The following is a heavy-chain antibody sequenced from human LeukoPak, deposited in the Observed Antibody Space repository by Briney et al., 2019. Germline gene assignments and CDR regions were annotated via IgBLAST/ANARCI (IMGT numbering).Heavy chain of an antibody. CDR3: AKSPGIVGPYYYYYMDV. J-gene: IGHJ6*03. CDR1: GFTFSSYG. CDR2: IRYDGSNK. Sequence: PGGSLRLSCAASGFTFSSYGMHWVRQAPGKGLEWVAFIRYDGSNKYYADSVKGRFTISRDNSKNTLYLQMNSLRAEDTAVYYCAKSPGIVGPYYYYYMDVWGKGATVTVSS. D-gene: IGHD1-26*01. V-gene: IGHV3-30*02.